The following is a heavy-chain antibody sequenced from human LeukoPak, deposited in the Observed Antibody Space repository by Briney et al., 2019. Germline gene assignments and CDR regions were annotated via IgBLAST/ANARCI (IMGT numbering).Heavy chain of an antibody. CDR2: ISGSDGST. D-gene: IGHD3-22*01. J-gene: IGHJ3*02. CDR3: VKGAMIVVISGAFDI. CDR1: GFTFRIYA. V-gene: IGHV3-23*01. Sequence: GGSLRLSCAASGFTFRIYAMSWVRQAPGKGLEWVSAISGSDGSTNYADSVKGRFSISRDNSKNTLYLQMKSLRAEDTAIYYCVKGAMIVVISGAFDIWGQGTMVTVSS.